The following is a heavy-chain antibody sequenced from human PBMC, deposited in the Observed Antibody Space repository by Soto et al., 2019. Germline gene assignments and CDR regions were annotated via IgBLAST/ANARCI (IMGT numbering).Heavy chain of an antibody. D-gene: IGHD3-3*01. CDR2: ISAYNGDT. Sequence: GASVKVSCKASGYTFTNYGISWVRQAPGQGLEWIGWISAYNGDTIYAQKLQGRVTMTTDTSTNTAYMDLSSLRSDDTAMYYCSRDTRSISRVAQTPFDFWGQGTLVTVSS. CDR1: GYTFTNYG. V-gene: IGHV1-18*01. J-gene: IGHJ4*02. CDR3: SRDTRSISRVAQTPFDF.